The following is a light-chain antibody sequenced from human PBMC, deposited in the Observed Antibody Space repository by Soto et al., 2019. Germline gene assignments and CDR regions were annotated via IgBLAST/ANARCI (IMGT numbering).Light chain of an antibody. J-gene: IGKJ4*01. CDR3: QQYNFWPPLT. CDR1: QSVNSN. V-gene: IGKV3-15*01. CDR2: DAS. Sequence: EIVMTQSPATLSVSPGERATLSCRASQSVNSNLAWYRQKPGQAPRLLISDASTRATGVPARFSGSGSGTEFTPPLSRLQSEDSGIYYCQQYNFWPPLTFGGGTKVEIK.